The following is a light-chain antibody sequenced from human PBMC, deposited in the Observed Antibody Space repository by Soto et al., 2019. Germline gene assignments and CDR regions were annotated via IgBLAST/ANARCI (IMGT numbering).Light chain of an antibody. V-gene: IGLV2-8*01. CDR2: EVN. J-gene: IGLJ1*01. Sequence: QSVLTQPPSASGYPGQSVTISCTGTSSDVGGYKYVSWYQQHPGKAPKLMIFEVNKRPSGVPDRLSGSKSGNTASLTVSGLQAEDQADYYCSSYAGINNLGVFGTGTKVTVL. CDR1: SSDVGGYKY. CDR3: SSYAGINNLGV.